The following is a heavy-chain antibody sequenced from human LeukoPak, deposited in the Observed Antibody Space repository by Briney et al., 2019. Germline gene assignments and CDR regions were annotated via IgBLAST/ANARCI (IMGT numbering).Heavy chain of an antibody. CDR1: GGSISSYY. J-gene: IGHJ3*02. Sequence: PSETLSLTCTASGGSISSYYWSWIRQPPGKGLEWIGYIYYSGSTNYNPSLKSRVTISVDTSKNQFSLKLSSVTAADTAVYYCARSSMVRAFDIWGQGTMVTVSS. D-gene: IGHD3-10*01. V-gene: IGHV4-59*01. CDR3: ARSSMVRAFDI. CDR2: IYYSGST.